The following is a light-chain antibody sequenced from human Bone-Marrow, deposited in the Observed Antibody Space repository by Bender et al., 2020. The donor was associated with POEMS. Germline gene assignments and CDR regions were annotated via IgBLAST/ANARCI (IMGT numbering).Light chain of an antibody. J-gene: IGLJ3*02. CDR1: TSDVGDYDH. CDR2: DVT. Sequence: QSALTQPRSVSGSRGQSVTISCTGTTSDVGDYDHVSWYQHHPGKAPKLIIYDVTQRPSGVPDRFPASKSGNTASLTISGLQVEDESDYYCCSYSGSYTWVFGGGTKVTVL. CDR3: CSYSGSYTWV. V-gene: IGLV2-11*01.